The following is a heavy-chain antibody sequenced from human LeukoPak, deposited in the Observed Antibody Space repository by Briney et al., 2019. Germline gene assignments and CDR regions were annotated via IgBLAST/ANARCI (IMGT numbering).Heavy chain of an antibody. J-gene: IGHJ4*02. CDR2: ISYSGNT. Sequence: SETPSLTCTVSGGSINSSSNQWSWIRQPPGKGLEWIGSISYSGNTYYKPSLKSRVTVSVDTSKKQFSLKLSSVTAADTAVYFCARIPIVIVPAYFDSWGQGTLVTVSS. CDR3: ARIPIVIVPAYFDS. D-gene: IGHD2-2*01. V-gene: IGHV4-39*01. CDR1: GGSINSSSNQ.